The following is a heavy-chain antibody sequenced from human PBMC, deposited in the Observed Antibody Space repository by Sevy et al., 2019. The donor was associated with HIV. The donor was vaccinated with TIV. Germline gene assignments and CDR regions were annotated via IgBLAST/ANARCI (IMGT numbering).Heavy chain of an antibody. CDR2: VHFDGTII. J-gene: IGHJ3*02. CDR3: AKETDAFDI. V-gene: IGHV3-30*02. CDR1: GFTISTHT. Sequence: GGSLRLSCAASGFTISTHTMHWVRQPPGKGLEWVAFVHFDGTIIYTEDSVKGRFTISRDNSKNTLYLQMNSLRAEDTAVYYCAKETDAFDIWGQGTTVTVSS.